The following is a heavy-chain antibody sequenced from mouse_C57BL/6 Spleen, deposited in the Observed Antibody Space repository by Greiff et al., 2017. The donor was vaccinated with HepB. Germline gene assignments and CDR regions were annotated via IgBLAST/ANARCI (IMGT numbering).Heavy chain of an antibody. J-gene: IGHJ1*03. V-gene: IGHV1-22*01. CDR3: ASYGNYWYFDV. CDR1: GYTFTDYN. Sequence: VQLQQSGPELVKPGASVKMSCKASGYTFTDYNMHWVKQSHGKSLEWIGYINPNNGGTSYNQKFKGKATLTVNKSSSTAYMELRSLTSEDSAVYYCASYGNYWYFDVWGTGTTVTVSS. CDR2: INPNNGGT. D-gene: IGHD2-1*01.